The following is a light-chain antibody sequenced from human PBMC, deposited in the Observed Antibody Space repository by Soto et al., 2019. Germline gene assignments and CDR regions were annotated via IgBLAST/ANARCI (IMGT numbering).Light chain of an antibody. CDR3: LQYNSYPVT. CDR1: QSISSW. Sequence: DIQMTQSPSTLSASVGDRVTTTCRASQSISSWLAWYQQKPGKAPKLLIYQASSLESGVPSRFSGSGSGIEFTLTFTRLQPDDFAPYYCLQYNSYPVTFGGGTRVEIK. CDR2: QAS. V-gene: IGKV1-5*03. J-gene: IGKJ4*01.